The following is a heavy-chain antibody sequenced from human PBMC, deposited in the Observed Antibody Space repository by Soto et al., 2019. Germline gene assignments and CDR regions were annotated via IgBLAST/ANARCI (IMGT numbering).Heavy chain of an antibody. D-gene: IGHD5-18*01. CDR1: GFTFSSNA. V-gene: IGHV3-23*01. Sequence: GGSLRLSSAASGFTFSSNAMTWVRQAPGKGLEWVSGISGSGGSTDYADSVKGRFTTSRDISKNPLYLQMNRLRAEDTAVYYCAKGDIRGYSYKLDYWGQGTQVTVSS. J-gene: IGHJ4*02. CDR2: ISGSGGST. CDR3: AKGDIRGYSYKLDY.